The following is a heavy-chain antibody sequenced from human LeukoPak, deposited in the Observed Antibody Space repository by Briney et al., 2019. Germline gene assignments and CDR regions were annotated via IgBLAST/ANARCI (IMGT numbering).Heavy chain of an antibody. Sequence: PGGSLRLSCAASGFTVSSNYMSWVRQAPGKGLEWVSVIYSGGSTYYADSVKGRFTISRDNSKNTLYLQMNSLRTEDTAVYYCARGEGYYDSGGYYYYFDYWGQGTLVTVSS. V-gene: IGHV3-66*01. CDR3: ARGEGYYDSGGYYYYFDY. J-gene: IGHJ4*02. CDR1: GFTVSSNY. D-gene: IGHD3-22*01. CDR2: IYSGGST.